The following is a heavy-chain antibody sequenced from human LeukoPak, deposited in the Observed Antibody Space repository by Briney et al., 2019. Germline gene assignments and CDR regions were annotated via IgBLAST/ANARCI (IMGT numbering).Heavy chain of an antibody. D-gene: IGHD6-19*01. CDR3: ARDRIAVAGTRWDAFDI. J-gene: IGHJ3*02. Sequence: SPTLSLTFAISGDSVSINSAAWNWLRQSPSRGLEGLGSTYYRCKWYNDYAVSVKSRITINPDTSKNQFSLQLNSVTPEDTAVYYCARDRIAVAGTRWDAFDIWGQGTMVTVSS. CDR2: TYYRCKWYN. V-gene: IGHV6-1*01. CDR1: GDSVSINSAA.